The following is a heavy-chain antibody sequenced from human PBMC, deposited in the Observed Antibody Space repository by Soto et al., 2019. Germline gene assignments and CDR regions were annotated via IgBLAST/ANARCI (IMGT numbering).Heavy chain of an antibody. CDR2: ISSDGTEK. CDR1: GFTLSSYS. D-gene: IGHD5-18*01. J-gene: IGHJ6*02. V-gene: IGHV3-30*04. Sequence: QVQLVESGGGVAQPGRSLRLFCAASGFTLSSYSLHWVRQSPGKGLEWVAAISSDGTEKHYADSVKVRFTISRDNSKNTLSLQLNSLRTEDTAVYYCARMFGFSYGPANRGMDVWGQGTTVTVSS. CDR3: ARMFGFSYGPANRGMDV.